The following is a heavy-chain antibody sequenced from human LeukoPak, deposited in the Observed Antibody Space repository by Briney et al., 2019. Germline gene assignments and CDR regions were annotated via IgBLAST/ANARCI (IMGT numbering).Heavy chain of an antibody. V-gene: IGHV4-59*12. CDR3: AREPTTVTTYYFDY. Sequence: SETLSLTCTVSGGSISSYYWSWIRQPPGKGLEWIGYIYYSGSTNYNPSLKSRVTISVDTSKNQFSRKLSSVAAADTAVYYCAREPTTVTTYYFDYWGQGTLVTVSS. CDR1: GGSISSYY. D-gene: IGHD4-17*01. J-gene: IGHJ4*02. CDR2: IYYSGST.